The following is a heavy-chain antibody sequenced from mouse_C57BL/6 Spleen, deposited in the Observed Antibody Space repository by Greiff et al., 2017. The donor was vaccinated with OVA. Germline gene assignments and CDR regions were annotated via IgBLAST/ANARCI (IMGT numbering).Heavy chain of an antibody. Sequence: VQLQQSGAELMKPGASVKLSCKATGYTFTGYWLEWVKQRPGHGLEWIGEILPGSGSTNYNEKFKGKATVTADTSSNTAYMQLSSLTTEDSAIYYCVCSSGNYDFDYWGQGTTLTVSS. CDR3: VCSSGNYDFDY. CDR2: ILPGSGST. V-gene: IGHV1-9*01. D-gene: IGHD2-1*01. J-gene: IGHJ2*01. CDR1: GYTFTGYW.